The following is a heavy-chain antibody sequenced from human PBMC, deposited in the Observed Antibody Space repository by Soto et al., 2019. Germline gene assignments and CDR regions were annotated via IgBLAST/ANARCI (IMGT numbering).Heavy chain of an antibody. D-gene: IGHD3-10*01. CDR2: IYYSGST. CDR3: ARRPVSGSYNNGYAFDI. CDR1: GGSISSGPYY. V-gene: IGHV4-31*03. Sequence: SETLSLTCSVSGGSISSGPYYWSWIRQHPGKGLEWIGYIYYSGSTYHNPSLKSRVTISVDTSKNEFSLKLSSVTAAGTAVYYCARRPVSGSYNNGYAFDIWGQGTMVTVSS. J-gene: IGHJ3*02.